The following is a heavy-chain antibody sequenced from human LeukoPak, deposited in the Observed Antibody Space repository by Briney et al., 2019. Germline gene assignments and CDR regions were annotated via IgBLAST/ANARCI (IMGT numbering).Heavy chain of an antibody. V-gene: IGHV3-30-3*01. CDR2: ISYDGSNK. Sequence: QPGRSLRLSCAASGFTFSSYAMHWVRQAPGKGLEWVAVISYDGSNKYYADSMKGRFTISRDNSKNTLYLQMNSLKTEDTAVYYCTTDVYVWGSYPLLDDAFDIWGQGTMVTVSS. CDR1: GFTFSSYA. CDR3: TTDVYVWGSYPLLDDAFDI. J-gene: IGHJ3*02. D-gene: IGHD3-16*02.